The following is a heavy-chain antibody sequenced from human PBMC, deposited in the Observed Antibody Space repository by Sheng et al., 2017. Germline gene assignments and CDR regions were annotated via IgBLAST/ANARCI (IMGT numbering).Heavy chain of an antibody. D-gene: IGHD3-10*01. Sequence: QVQLQQWGAGLLKPSETLSLTCAVYGGSFSGYYWSWIRQPPGKGLEWIGEINHSGSTNYNPSLKSRVTISVDTSKNQFSLKLSSVTAADTAVYYCARRGYRGAFDIWDQGTMVTVSS. CDR1: GGSFSGYY. V-gene: IGHV4-34*01. CDR3: ARRGYRGAFDI. CDR2: INHSGST. J-gene: IGHJ3*02.